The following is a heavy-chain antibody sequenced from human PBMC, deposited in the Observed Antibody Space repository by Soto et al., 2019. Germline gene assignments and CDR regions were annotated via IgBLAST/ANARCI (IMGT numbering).Heavy chain of an antibody. Sequence: EVQVLESGGGLAQPGGSLRLSCVASGFTFSDHAMAWVRQSPGKGLEWVSSISGSGGSTYYADSVKGRFTISRDNSKNTVFLQMNSLRAEDTAVYYCAKDHGMDVWGQGATVTVSS. J-gene: IGHJ6*02. CDR1: GFTFSDHA. CDR3: AKDHGMDV. V-gene: IGHV3-23*01. CDR2: ISGSGGST.